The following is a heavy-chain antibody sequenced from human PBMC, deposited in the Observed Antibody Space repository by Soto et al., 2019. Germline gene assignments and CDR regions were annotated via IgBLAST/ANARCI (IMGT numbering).Heavy chain of an antibody. V-gene: IGHV3-7*01. CDR3: ARIAATGRGWDV. CDR1: GFTFSSYW. CDR2: IKQDGSEE. Sequence: EVQLVESGGGLVQPGGSLRLSCVDSGFTFSSYWMSWVRQAPVKGLEWVGNIKQDGSEENYVDSLKGRFTISRDNAKKSMYLPRISPTAEDTAVYYCARIAATGRGWDVWGQGTTV. D-gene: IGHD6-25*01. J-gene: IGHJ6*02.